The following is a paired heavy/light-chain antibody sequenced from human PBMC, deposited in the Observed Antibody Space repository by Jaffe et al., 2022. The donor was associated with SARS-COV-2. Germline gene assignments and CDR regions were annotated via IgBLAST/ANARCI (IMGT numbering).Heavy chain of an antibody. CDR2: ISTSGTTI. V-gene: IGHV3-48*01. D-gene: IGHD1-26*01. CDR3: ARGVVGDTGFDF. CDR1: GFNFSPYS. J-gene: IGHJ4*02. Sequence: EVQLLESGGDLVRPGGSLRLSCVASGFNFSPYSFNWVRQAPGRGLEWVSFISTSGTTIHYGHSVKGRFTISRDNAKNSVFLEMDSLRVEDTAVYFCARGVVGDTGFDFWGQGTLVTVSS.
Light chain of an antibody. CDR1: NIDSKS. CDR3: QVWDTSSEHYV. Sequence: SYVLTQPPSVSVAPGQTASVTCGGDNIDSKSVLWYRQKPGQAPILVIYYDGDRPSGIPERFSGSNSGNTATLTISRVEAGDEADYYCQVWDTSSEHYVFGTGTTVTVL. V-gene: IGLV3-21*04. J-gene: IGLJ1*01. CDR2: YDG.